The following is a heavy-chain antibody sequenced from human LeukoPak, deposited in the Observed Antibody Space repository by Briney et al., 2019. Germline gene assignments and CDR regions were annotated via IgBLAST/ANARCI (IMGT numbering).Heavy chain of an antibody. J-gene: IGHJ4*02. CDR2: ISYSGAS. CDR3: ARQYSK. Sequence: PSETLSLTCTVSGVSINTDGDYWGWIRQTPGKGLEWIASISYSGASFYNPSLKSRVTISRDRSKNQFSLRLTSVSAAYTAVYYCARQYSKWGQGTLLTVSS. V-gene: IGHV4-39*01. CDR1: GVSINTDGDY. D-gene: IGHD5-12*01.